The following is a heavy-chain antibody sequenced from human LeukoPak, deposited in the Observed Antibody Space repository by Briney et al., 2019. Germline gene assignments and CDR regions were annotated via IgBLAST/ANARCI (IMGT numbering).Heavy chain of an antibody. D-gene: IGHD2-15*01. CDR1: EFTFSSYA. Sequence: GGSLRLSCAASEFTFSSYAMSWVRQAPGEGLEWVSAIGAGGATTYYADSVKGRFTISRDNSKNTLYLQMNSLRAEDTAVYYCALLTGYCTGDSCYNWGQGTLVTVSS. J-gene: IGHJ4*02. CDR3: ALLTGYCTGDSCYN. V-gene: IGHV3-23*01. CDR2: IGAGGATT.